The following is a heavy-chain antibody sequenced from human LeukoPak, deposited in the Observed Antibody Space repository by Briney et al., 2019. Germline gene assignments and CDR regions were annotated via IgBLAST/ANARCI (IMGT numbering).Heavy chain of an antibody. Sequence: SETLSLTCTVDGGSISSYYGSWIRQPPGKGLEWIGYIYYSGSNNYNPSLKSQVTISVDTSKNQFSLKLSSVTAADMAVYYCARARTSIGTASNGMDVWSKGPTVTVSS. J-gene: IGHJ6*04. CDR2: IYYSGSN. CDR3: ARARTSIGTASNGMDV. V-gene: IGHV4-59*01. D-gene: IGHD3-3*01. CDR1: GGSISSYY.